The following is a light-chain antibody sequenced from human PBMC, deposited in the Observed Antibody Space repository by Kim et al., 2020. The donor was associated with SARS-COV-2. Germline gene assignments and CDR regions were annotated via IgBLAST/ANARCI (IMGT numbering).Light chain of an antibody. J-gene: IGLJ2*01. V-gene: IGLV3-21*04. CDR2: FDI. Sequence: RRARIACGGDSLSTGSVNWYQERPGQAPVLVIYFDIDRPSGIPERFAAATAGDTATLTISRVEGGDEADYYCQVWDRTTDQGVFGGGTQLTVL. CDR1: SLSTGS. CDR3: QVWDRTTDQGV.